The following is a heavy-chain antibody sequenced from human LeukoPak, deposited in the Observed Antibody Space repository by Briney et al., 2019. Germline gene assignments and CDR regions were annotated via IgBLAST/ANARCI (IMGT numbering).Heavy chain of an antibody. CDR3: ARGGLSWVVVTHFDY. D-gene: IGHD3-22*01. J-gene: IGHJ4*02. Sequence: SETLSLTCTVSGGSISSGDYHWSWIRQPPGKGLEWIGYIYYSGSTYYNPSLKSRVTISVDTSKNQFSLKLSSVTAADTAVYYCARGGLSWVVVTHFDYWGQGTLVTVSS. V-gene: IGHV4-30-4*02. CDR1: GGSISSGDYH. CDR2: IYYSGST.